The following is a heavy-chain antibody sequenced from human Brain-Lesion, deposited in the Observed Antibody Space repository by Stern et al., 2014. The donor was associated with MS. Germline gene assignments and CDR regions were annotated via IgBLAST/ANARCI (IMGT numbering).Heavy chain of an antibody. CDR3: ARAHVDTWDWFDP. CDR2: INGDGSRT. D-gene: IGHD5-18*01. V-gene: IGHV3-74*02. J-gene: IGHJ5*02. CDR1: GFTFSTYW. Sequence: EMQLVESGGDLVQPGGSLRLSCTASGFTFSTYWMHWVRQAPGKGLVCVSRINGDGSRTSYADSVKGRFTISRDNAKNTLYVQMNSLRVEDTAVYYCARAHVDTWDWFDPWGQGTLVTVSS.